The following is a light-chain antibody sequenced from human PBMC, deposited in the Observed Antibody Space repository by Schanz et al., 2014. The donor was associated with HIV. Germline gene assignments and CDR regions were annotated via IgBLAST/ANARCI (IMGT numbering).Light chain of an antibody. V-gene: IGLV2-8*01. CDR2: ERT. Sequence: QSALTQPASVSGSPGQSITISCTGTSGDIGYYVSWYQHHPGKAPKLLISERTKRPSGVPDRFSGSTSGNTAFLTVSGLQAEDEADYYCSSSGGSNNFGIFGGGTKLTVL. CDR1: SGDIGYY. J-gene: IGLJ2*01. CDR3: SSSGGSNNFGI.